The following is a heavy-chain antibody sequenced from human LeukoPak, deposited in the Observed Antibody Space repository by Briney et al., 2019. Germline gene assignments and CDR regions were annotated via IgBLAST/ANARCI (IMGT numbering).Heavy chain of an antibody. D-gene: IGHD1-26*01. Sequence: GGSLRLSCVASGFTFDDYGMSWVRQAPGKGLEWVSGINWNGGSTGYADSVKGRFTISRDNAKNSLYLQMNSLRAEDTALYYCARAIGSYVSSYYYYMDVWGKGTTVTVSS. CDR3: ARAIGSYVSSYYYYMDV. V-gene: IGHV3-20*04. CDR2: INWNGGST. J-gene: IGHJ6*03. CDR1: GFTFDDYG.